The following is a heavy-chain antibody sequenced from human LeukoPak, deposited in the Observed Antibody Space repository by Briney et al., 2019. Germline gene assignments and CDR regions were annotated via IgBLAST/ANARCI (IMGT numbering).Heavy chain of an antibody. CDR1: GGSIGSGSYY. CDR2: IYSSGST. CDR3: ARAGGSVGWYGTIDY. Sequence: SETLSLTCTVSGGSIGSGSYYWGWIRQPAGEGLEWIGHIYSSGSTSYNPSLQSRVTISVDTSKHQFSLEVTSVTAADTAVYYCARAGGSVGWYGTIDYWGQGTLVTVSS. J-gene: IGHJ4*02. V-gene: IGHV4-61*09. D-gene: IGHD6-19*01.